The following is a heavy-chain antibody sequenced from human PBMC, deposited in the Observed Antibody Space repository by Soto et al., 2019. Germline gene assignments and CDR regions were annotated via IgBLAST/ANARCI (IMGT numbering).Heavy chain of an antibody. J-gene: IGHJ5*02. D-gene: IGHD6-13*01. V-gene: IGHV4-59*08. CDR2: IYYSGST. CDR3: ARTYSSSWDNWFDP. Sequence: QVQLQESGPGLVKPSETLSLTCTVSGGSISSYYWSWIRQPPGKGLEWIGYIYYSGSTNYNPSLNSRVTISVDTSKNQFSLKLSSVTAADTAVYYCARTYSSSWDNWFDPRGQGTLVTVSS. CDR1: GGSISSYY.